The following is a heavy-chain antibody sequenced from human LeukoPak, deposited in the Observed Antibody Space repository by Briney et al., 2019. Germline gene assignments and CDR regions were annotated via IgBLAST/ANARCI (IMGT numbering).Heavy chain of an antibody. J-gene: IGHJ4*02. V-gene: IGHV4-34*01. CDR2: INHSGST. D-gene: IGHD5-24*01. Sequence: SETLSLTCAVYGGSFSGYYLSWIRQPPGKGLEWIGEINHSGSTNYNPSLKSRGTISVDTSKNQFSLKLSSVTAADTDGYYCARGGEMATIGGYWGQGTLVTVSS. CDR3: ARGGEMATIGGY. CDR1: GGSFSGYY.